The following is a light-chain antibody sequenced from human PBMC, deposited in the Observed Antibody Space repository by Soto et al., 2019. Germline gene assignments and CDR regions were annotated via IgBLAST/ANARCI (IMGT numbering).Light chain of an antibody. CDR3: QSYDSSLSAPVV. J-gene: IGLJ2*01. Sequence: QSVLTQPPSVSGAPGQRVTISCTGSSSNIGAGYDVHWYQQLPGTAPKLLIYGNSNRPSGVPDRFSGSKSGTSASLAITGLQAEDEADYYCQSYDSSLSAPVVFGGGTKDTVL. CDR1: SSNIGAGYD. V-gene: IGLV1-40*01. CDR2: GNS.